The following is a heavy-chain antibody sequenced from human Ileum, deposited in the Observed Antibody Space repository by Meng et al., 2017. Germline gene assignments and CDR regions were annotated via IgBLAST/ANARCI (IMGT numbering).Heavy chain of an antibody. J-gene: IGHJ4*02. CDR3: ARDLAWVLFDY. CDR2: ISSDGGIT. CDR1: GFNFGDYN. V-gene: IGHV3-74*01. D-gene: IGHD3-3*01. Sequence: GGSLRLSCGASGFNFGDYNMHWVRQSPGKGLEWISRISSDGGITTYADSVKGRFTISRDNAKNTLYLQMNSLGAEDTAMYYCARDLAWVLFDYWGQGALVTVSS.